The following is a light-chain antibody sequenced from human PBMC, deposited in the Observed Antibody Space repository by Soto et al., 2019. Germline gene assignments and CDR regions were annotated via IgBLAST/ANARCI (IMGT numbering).Light chain of an antibody. CDR1: HSVSTR. CDR2: DAS. J-gene: IGKJ4*01. CDR3: QHYTNWPLT. V-gene: IGKV3-15*01. Sequence: EVGMTQSPATLSVSPGERATLSCRASHSVSTRLAWYQQKPGQAPRLLIYDASTRATGLPARFSGSGSGTDFTLTISSLQSEDFAVYYCQHYTNWPLTFGGGTKVDIK.